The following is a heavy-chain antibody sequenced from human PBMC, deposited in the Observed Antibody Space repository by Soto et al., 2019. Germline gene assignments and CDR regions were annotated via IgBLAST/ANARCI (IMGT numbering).Heavy chain of an antibody. CDR3: VKGEYYYDSSGYYPFDY. Sequence: GGSLRLSCAASGFTFSSYTMSWVRQAPGKRLEWVSAISTNGGSTDYADSVKGRFTISRDNSKNTVYPQMSSLRVEDTAVYYCVKGEYYYDSSGYYPFDYWGQGTLVTVS. D-gene: IGHD3-22*01. CDR2: ISTNGGST. J-gene: IGHJ4*02. CDR1: GFTFSSYT. V-gene: IGHV3-64D*06.